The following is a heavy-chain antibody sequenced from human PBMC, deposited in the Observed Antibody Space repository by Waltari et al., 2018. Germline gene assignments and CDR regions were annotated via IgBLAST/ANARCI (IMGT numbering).Heavy chain of an antibody. Sequence: EVQLLESGGGLVQPGGSLRLSCAASGFPFSSYAMSWVRQAPGQGLEWVSAISGSGGSTYYADSVKGRFTISRDNSKNTLYLQMNSLRAEDTAVYYCAKDDVGYCSGGSCTFDYWGQGTLVTVSS. CDR1: GFPFSSYA. CDR2: ISGSGGST. J-gene: IGHJ4*02. V-gene: IGHV3-23*01. CDR3: AKDDVGYCSGGSCTFDY. D-gene: IGHD2-15*01.